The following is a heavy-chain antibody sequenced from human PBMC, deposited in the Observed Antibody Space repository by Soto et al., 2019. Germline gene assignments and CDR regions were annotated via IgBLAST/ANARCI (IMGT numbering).Heavy chain of an antibody. J-gene: IGHJ4*02. V-gene: IGHV3-23*01. Sequence: GGSMRHSSAASELTFSSYAMSWIRQTQGKGLEWVSTLSGSGGTTYYADSVKGQFTISRDNSKSTLYLQMNSLRADDTAVYYCAKRSSGRRPHYFHYWGQGTLVTVSS. CDR3: AKRSSGRRPHYFHY. D-gene: IGHD3-22*01. CDR2: LSGSGGTT. CDR1: ELTFSSYA.